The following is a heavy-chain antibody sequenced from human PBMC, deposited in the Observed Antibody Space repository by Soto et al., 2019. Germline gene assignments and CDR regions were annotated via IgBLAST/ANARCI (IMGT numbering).Heavy chain of an antibody. Sequence: QVQLVESGGGVVQPGRSLRLSCAASGFTFSSYGMHWVRQAPGKGLEWVAVIWYDGSNKYYADSVKGRFTISRDNSKNTLYLQMNSLRAEDTAVYYCARGRTVPDYYYYGMDVWGQGTTVTVSS. D-gene: IGHD4-17*01. J-gene: IGHJ6*02. CDR1: GFTFSSYG. CDR2: IWYDGSNK. CDR3: ARGRTVPDYYYYGMDV. V-gene: IGHV3-33*01.